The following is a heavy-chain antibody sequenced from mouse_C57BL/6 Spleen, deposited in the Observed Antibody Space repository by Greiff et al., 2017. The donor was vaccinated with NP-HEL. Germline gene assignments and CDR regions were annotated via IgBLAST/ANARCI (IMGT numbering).Heavy chain of an antibody. CDR1: GFTFSDYG. J-gene: IGHJ3*01. CDR2: ISSGSSTI. V-gene: IGHV5-17*01. CDR3: ASGGNYVSWFAY. D-gene: IGHD2-1*01. Sequence: EVQLVESGGGLVKPGGSLKLSCAASGFTFSDYGMHWVRQAPEKGLEWVAYISSGSSTIYYADTVEGRFTISRDNAKNTLFLQMTSLRSEDTAMYYCASGGNYVSWFAYWGQGTLVTVSA.